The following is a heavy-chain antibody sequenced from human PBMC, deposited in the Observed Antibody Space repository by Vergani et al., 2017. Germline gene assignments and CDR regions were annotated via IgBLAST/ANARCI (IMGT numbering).Heavy chain of an antibody. CDR2: ISSSSSTI. Sequence: EVQLVESGGGLVQPGGSLRLSCAASGFTFSSYSMNWVRQAPGKGLEWVSYISSSSSTIYYADSVKGRFTISRDNAKKSLYLQMNSLRDEDTAVYYCARDSRDYYDSSGFRFDPWGQGTLVTVSS. V-gene: IGHV3-48*02. CDR1: GFTFSSYS. J-gene: IGHJ5*02. CDR3: ARDSRDYYDSSGFRFDP. D-gene: IGHD3-22*01.